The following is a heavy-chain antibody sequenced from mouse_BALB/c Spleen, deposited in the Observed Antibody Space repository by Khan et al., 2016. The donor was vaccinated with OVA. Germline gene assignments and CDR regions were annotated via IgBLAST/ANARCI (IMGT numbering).Heavy chain of an antibody. V-gene: IGHV9-1*02. J-gene: IGHJ1*01. Sequence: VQLVESGPELKKPGETVKISCKASGYTFTNYGINWVKQAPGKGLKWMGWINTYTGEPTYADDFKGRFDFSLETSASTAYLQINNLKNEDMTTYFCARISSYWYSDVWGAGTTVTVSS. CDR1: GYTFTNYG. D-gene: IGHD6-2*01. CDR3: ARISSYWYSDV. CDR2: INTYTGEP.